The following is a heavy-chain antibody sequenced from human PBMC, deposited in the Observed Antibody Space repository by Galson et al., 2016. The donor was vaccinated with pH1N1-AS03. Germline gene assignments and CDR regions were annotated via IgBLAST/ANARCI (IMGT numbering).Heavy chain of an antibody. CDR3: ARVPYSYGMDV. V-gene: IGHV3-7*01. Sequence: SLRLSCAASGFTFSGYWMSWVRQAPEKGLEWVAHIKQDGSEKYYVDSVKGRFTISRDNAKNSLYLQMNSPRAEDTAVYYCARVPYSYGMDVWGQGTTVTVSS. CDR1: GFTFSGYW. J-gene: IGHJ6*02. CDR2: IKQDGSEK.